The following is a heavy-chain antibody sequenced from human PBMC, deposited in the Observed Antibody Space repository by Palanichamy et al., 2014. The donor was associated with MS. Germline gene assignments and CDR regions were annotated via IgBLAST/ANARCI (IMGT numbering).Heavy chain of an antibody. J-gene: IGHJ3*02. V-gene: IGHV1-69*06. CDR3: ARDPGVHHDAFDI. Sequence: QVQLVQSGAEVKKPGSSVKVSCRASGGSFSDYAISWVRQAPDKGLSGWRDHPFFGTANYAQKFQDRVTIIADKSTNTVYMELSRLRSEDTAVYFCARDPGVHHDAFDIWGQGTMVIVSS. CDR2: HPFFGTA. D-gene: IGHD4/OR15-4a*01. CDR1: GGSFSDYA.